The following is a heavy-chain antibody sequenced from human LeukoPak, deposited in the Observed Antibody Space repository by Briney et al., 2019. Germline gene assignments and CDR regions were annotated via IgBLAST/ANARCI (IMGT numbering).Heavy chain of an antibody. D-gene: IGHD3-22*01. J-gene: IGHJ4*02. CDR1: GGSISSGGYS. V-gene: IGHV4-31*03. Sequence: SETLSLTCTVSGGSISSGGYSWSWIRQHPGKGLEWIGYIYYSGSTYYNPSLKSRVTISVDTSKNQFSLKLSSVTAADTAVYYCARGLSGYSSLFDYWGQGTLVTVSS. CDR3: ARGLSGYSSLFDY. CDR2: IYYSGST.